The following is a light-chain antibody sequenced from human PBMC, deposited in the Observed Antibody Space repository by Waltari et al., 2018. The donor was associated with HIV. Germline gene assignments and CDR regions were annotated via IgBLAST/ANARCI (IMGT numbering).Light chain of an antibody. J-gene: IGKJ3*01. CDR3: QQYYTTPFT. V-gene: IGKV4-1*01. Sequence: DIVMTQSPDSLAVSLGERATIKCKPSQSVLNSPNNMNYLVWYQQKPGQPLKLLIYGASTRGSGVPDRFSGSGSGTDFTLTISSLQAEDVAVYYCQQYYTTPFTFGPGTKVDIK. CDR2: GAS. CDR1: QSVLNSPNNMNY.